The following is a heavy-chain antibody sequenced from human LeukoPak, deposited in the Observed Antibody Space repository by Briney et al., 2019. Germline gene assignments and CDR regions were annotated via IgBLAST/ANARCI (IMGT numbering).Heavy chain of an antibody. J-gene: IGHJ5*02. CDR1: GYTFTSYG. V-gene: IGHV1-18*01. Sequence: ASVKVSCKASGYTFTSYGISWVRQAPGQGLEWMGWISAYNGNTNYAQKLQGRVTMTTDTSTSTAYMELSSLRSEDTAVYYCARGGDFWSAFNWFDPWGQGTLITVSS. CDR2: ISAYNGNT. D-gene: IGHD3-3*01. CDR3: ARGGDFWSAFNWFDP.